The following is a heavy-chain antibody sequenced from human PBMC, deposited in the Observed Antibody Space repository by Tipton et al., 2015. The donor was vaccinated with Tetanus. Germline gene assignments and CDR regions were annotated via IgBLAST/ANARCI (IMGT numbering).Heavy chain of an antibody. CDR1: GGSISTYY. V-gene: IGHV4-59*13. CDR3: ARIGWPENNKPGFDI. D-gene: IGHD1/OR15-1a*01. Sequence: TLSLTCIVSGGSISTYYWSWIRQRPGRGLEWVGYVHYTGKDNYNPSLRSRVTLTVDTTKIQFSLQLSSVTAADTAVYYCARIGWPENNKPGFDIWGQGTMVTVSS. J-gene: IGHJ3*02. CDR2: VHYTGKD.